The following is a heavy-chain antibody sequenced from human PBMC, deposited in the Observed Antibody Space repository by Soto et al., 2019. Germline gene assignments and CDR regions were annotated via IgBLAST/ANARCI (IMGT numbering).Heavy chain of an antibody. D-gene: IGHD6-19*01. CDR2: IIPIFGTA. J-gene: IGHJ5*02. Sequence: ASVKVSCKASGYTFTSYGISWVRQAPGQGLEWMGGIIPIFGTANYAQKFQGRVTITADKSTSTAYMELSSLRSEDTAVYYCARDSSGWSGDNWFDPWGQGTLVTVSS. CDR1: GYTFTSYG. V-gene: IGHV1-69*06. CDR3: ARDSSGWSGDNWFDP.